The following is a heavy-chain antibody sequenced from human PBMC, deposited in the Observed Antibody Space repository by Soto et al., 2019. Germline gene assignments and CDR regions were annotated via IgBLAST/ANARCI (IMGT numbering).Heavy chain of an antibody. D-gene: IGHD6-19*01. CDR2: IIPIFGTA. V-gene: IGHV1-69*12. J-gene: IGHJ4*02. CDR3: PRVQEYSSGCADY. Sequence: QVQLVQSGAEVKKPGSSVKVSCKASGGTFSSYAISWVRQAPGQGLEWMGGIIPIFGTANYAQKFQGRVTITAAESTSTAYMELRSLRSEDAAVYYWPRVQEYSSGCADYWGQGTLVTVSS. CDR1: GGTFSSYA.